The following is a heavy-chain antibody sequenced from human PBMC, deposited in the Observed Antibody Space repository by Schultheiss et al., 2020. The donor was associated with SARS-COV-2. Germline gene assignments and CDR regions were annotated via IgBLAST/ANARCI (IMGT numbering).Heavy chain of an antibody. CDR1: GFTFSSYG. CDR2: ISYDGSNK. J-gene: IGHJ5*02. D-gene: IGHD2-21*02. V-gene: IGHV3-30*03. Sequence: GGSLRLSCAASGFTFSSYGMHWVRQAPGKGLEWVAVISYDGSNKYYGDSVKGRFTISRDNAKNSLYLQMNSLRAEDTAVYYCARGRTYCGGDCYEDWFDPWGQGTLVTVSS. CDR3: ARGRTYCGGDCYEDWFDP.